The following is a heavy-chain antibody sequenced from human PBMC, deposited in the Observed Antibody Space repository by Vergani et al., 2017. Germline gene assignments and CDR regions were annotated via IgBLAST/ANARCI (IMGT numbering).Heavy chain of an antibody. Sequence: EVQLVESGGGLVNPGGCLTLSCVASGFSLSTYTFNWVRQAPGGGLEWVSLLNKNNYYIYYADSVKGRFTISRDNAKNSLFLQMSSLKVEDTGVYYCAREMSNEGFDYWGQGTRVTVS. CDR2: LNKNNYYI. CDR3: AREMSNEGFDY. D-gene: IGHD4-11*01. J-gene: IGHJ4*02. V-gene: IGHV3-21*01. CDR1: GFSLSTYT.